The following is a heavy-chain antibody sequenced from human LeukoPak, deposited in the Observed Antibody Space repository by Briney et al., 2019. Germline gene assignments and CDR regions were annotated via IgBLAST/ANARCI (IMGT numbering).Heavy chain of an antibody. V-gene: IGHV5-51*01. J-gene: IGHJ4*02. CDR3: ARDNYGGNFDY. D-gene: IGHD4-23*01. CDR2: IYPGDSNT. CDR1: GYSFTNHS. Sequence: GESLKISCKVSGYSFTNHSIGWVRQMPGRGLEWMGIIYPGDSNTRYSPSFQGQVTISADKSISTAYLQWDSLKASDTAMYYCARDNYGGNFDYWGQGTLVTVSS.